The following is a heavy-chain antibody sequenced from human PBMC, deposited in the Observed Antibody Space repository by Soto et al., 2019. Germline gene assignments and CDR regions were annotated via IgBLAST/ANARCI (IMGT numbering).Heavy chain of an antibody. D-gene: IGHD6-25*01. J-gene: IGHJ4*02. V-gene: IGHV4-4*02. CDR3: ARGESQQQRDY. Sequence: QVQLQESGPGLVKPSGTLSLTCAVSGDSIISDKWWSWVRQAPGKGLEWIGEIHHGGNSKYNPSLKSRVIISVDRSKNQFSLNLTSVTGADTAVYYGARGESQQQRDYWGQGTLVTVSS. CDR1: GDSIISDKW. CDR2: IHHGGNS.